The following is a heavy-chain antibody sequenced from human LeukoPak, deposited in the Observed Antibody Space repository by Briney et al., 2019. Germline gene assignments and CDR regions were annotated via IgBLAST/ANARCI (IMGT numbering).Heavy chain of an antibody. J-gene: IGHJ5*02. V-gene: IGHV3-48*03. CDR3: ARTLIAAVGASKNWLDP. Sequence: GGSLRLSCAACGFIFSNHEMNWVRQAPGKGLQRVSYISSTGRTIYYADSVKGRFTISRDNAKNSLYLQMNSLRAEDTAVYYCARTLIAAVGASKNWLDPWGQGTLVTVSS. CDR1: GFIFSNHE. CDR2: ISSTGRTI. D-gene: IGHD6-13*01.